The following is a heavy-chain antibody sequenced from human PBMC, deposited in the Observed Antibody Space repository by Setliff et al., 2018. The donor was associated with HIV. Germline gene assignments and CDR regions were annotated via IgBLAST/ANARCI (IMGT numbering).Heavy chain of an antibody. CDR3: ARVPPSDFERAFYYSMDV. D-gene: IGHD2-21*02. Sequence: PSETLSLTCTVSGGSISSGGYYWSWSRQHPGKGLEWIGNIYYSGSTYYNPSLTSRATISVDTSKNHCSLKLTSVTAADTAVYYCARVPPSDFERAFYYSMDVWGKGTTVTVSS. J-gene: IGHJ6*03. V-gene: IGHV4-31*03. CDR1: GGSISSGGYY. CDR2: IYYSGST.